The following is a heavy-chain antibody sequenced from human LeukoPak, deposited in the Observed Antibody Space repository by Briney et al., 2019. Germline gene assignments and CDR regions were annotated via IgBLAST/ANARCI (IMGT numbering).Heavy chain of an antibody. CDR2: ISGSGCST. D-gene: IGHD6-13*01. Sequence: GGSLRLSCAASGFTFSSYAMSWVRQSPGKGLEWVSAISGSGCSTYYADSVKGRFTISRDNSKNTLYLQMNSLRAEDTAVYYCAKKGAIAAAPARGPYYYYGMDVWGQGTTVTVSS. V-gene: IGHV3-23*01. CDR3: AKKGAIAAAPARGPYYYYGMDV. J-gene: IGHJ6*02. CDR1: GFTFSSYA.